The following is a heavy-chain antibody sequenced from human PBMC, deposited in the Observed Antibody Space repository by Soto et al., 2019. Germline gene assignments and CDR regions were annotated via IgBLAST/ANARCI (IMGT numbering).Heavy chain of an antibody. CDR1: GFTFSDYY. CDR2: ISSGSSYS. V-gene: IGHV3-11*06. Sequence: QMQLVESGGGLVKPGGSLRLSCAASGFTFSDYYMSWIRQAPGKGLEWVSYISSGSSYSDNADSVKGRFTISRDNAKNSLLLQMNSLRAEDTAVYYCARIQDNWFDPWGQGTLVTVSS. CDR3: ARIQDNWFDP. J-gene: IGHJ5*02. D-gene: IGHD5-18*01.